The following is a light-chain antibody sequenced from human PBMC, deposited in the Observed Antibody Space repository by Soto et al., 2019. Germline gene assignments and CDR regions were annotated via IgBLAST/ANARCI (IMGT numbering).Light chain of an antibody. CDR1: QSISRW. J-gene: IGKJ1*01. CDR2: DAS. Sequence: DIQMTQSPSTLSASVGERVTIACRASQSISRWLAWYQQKPGKAPKVLIWDASRLHSGVPSRFSGSGYGTEFTLTISSLQPDDFGTYYCQQYNGYSTWTFGQRTKVDIK. CDR3: QQYNGYSTWT. V-gene: IGKV1-5*01.